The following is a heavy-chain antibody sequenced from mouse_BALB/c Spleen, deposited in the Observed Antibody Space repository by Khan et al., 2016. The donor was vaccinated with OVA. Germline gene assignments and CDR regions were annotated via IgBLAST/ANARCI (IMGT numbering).Heavy chain of an antibody. CDR2: IWAGGST. D-gene: IGHD2-1*01. CDR3: ARDDGGGNDAMDY. V-gene: IGHV2-9*02. CDR1: EFSLTSYG. J-gene: IGHJ4*01. Sequence: QVQLKESGPGLVAPSQSLSITCTVSEFSLTSYGVHWVRQPPGKGLDWLGIIWAGGSTNYNSALMSRLSISKDNSKSQVFLKMNSLQTVDTAMYYCARDDGGGNDAMDYWGQGTSVTVSS.